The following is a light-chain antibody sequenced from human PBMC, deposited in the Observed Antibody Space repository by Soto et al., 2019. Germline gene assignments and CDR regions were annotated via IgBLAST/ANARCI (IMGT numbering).Light chain of an antibody. CDR1: RSVSSTY. V-gene: IGKV3-20*01. CDR3: QQYGSALPWT. J-gene: IGKJ1*01. Sequence: ESVLTQSPGTLSLSPGERATLSCRASRSVSSTYLAWYQQRPGQAPRLLIYGASSRATDIPDRFSGSGSGTDFTLTISRLEPEDFAVYYCQQYGSALPWTFGQGTKVEIK. CDR2: GAS.